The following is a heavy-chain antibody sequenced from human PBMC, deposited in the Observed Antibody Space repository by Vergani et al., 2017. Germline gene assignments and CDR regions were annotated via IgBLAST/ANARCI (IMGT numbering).Heavy chain of an antibody. CDR1: GFTFSSYG. CDR2: IRYDGSNK. Sequence: QVQLVQSGAEVKKPGASVKVSCKASGFTFSSYGMHWVRQAPGKGLEWVAFIRYDGSNKYYADSVKGRFTISRDNSKNTLYLQMNSLRAEDTAVYYCAKPHYYGSGSYSYWGQGTLVTVSS. D-gene: IGHD3-10*01. CDR3: AKPHYYGSGSYSY. J-gene: IGHJ4*02. V-gene: IGHV3-30*02.